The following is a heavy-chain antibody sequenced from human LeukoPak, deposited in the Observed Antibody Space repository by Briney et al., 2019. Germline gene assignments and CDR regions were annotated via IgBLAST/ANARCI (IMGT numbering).Heavy chain of an antibody. J-gene: IGHJ5*02. CDR3: ARERLVSGGWFDP. D-gene: IGHD2-15*01. V-gene: IGHV1-46*01. Sequence: ASVKVSCKASGYTFTSYYMHWVRQAPGQGLEWMGIINPSGGSTSYAQKFQGRVTMTRDTSTSTVTMELSILRSKAAAVYFCARERLVSGGWFDPWGQGTLVTVSS. CDR1: GYTFTSYY. CDR2: INPSGGST.